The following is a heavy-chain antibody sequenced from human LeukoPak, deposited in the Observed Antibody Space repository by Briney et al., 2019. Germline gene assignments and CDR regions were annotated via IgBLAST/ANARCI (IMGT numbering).Heavy chain of an antibody. CDR3: ANLMRGYSGYADY. CDR2: INPNSGGT. V-gene: IGHV1-2*02. CDR1: VYTFTGYY. D-gene: IGHD5-12*01. Sequence: ASVKVSFKASVYTFTGYYMHWVRQAPGQGLEWMGWINPNSGGTNYAQKFQGRVTMTRDTSISTAYMELSRLRSDDTAVYYCANLMRGYSGYADYWGQGTLVTVSS. J-gene: IGHJ4*02.